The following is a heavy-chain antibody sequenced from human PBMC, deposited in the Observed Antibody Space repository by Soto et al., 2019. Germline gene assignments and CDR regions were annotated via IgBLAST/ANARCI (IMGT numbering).Heavy chain of an antibody. D-gene: IGHD6-25*01. J-gene: IGHJ4*02. CDR3: ARAGGGYLDY. CDR2: ISNDGSQK. V-gene: IGHV3-30*04. CDR1: GFTFSYYA. Sequence: QVQLEESGGGVVQPGRSLRLSCAASGFTFSYYALHWVRQAPGKGLEWVAYISNDGSQKLYTDSVKGRLSISRDNSKNTLDLEMNSLRAEDTAVYYCARAGGGYLDYWGQGSLVTVSS.